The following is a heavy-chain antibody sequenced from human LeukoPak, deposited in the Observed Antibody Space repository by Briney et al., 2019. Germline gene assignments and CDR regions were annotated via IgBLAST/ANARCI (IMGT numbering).Heavy chain of an antibody. D-gene: IGHD4-17*01. Sequence: SGTLSLTCTVSGGSISSYYWSWIRQPPGKGLEWIGYIYYSGSTNYNPSLKSRVTISVDTSKNQFSLKLTSVTAADTAVYYCARFANYGGNSRYFDYWGQGTLVTVSS. V-gene: IGHV4-59*01. J-gene: IGHJ4*02. CDR3: ARFANYGGNSRYFDY. CDR1: GGSISSYY. CDR2: IYYSGST.